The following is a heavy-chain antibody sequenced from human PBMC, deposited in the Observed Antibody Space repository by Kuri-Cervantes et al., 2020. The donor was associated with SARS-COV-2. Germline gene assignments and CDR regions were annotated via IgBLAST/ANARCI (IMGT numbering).Heavy chain of an antibody. CDR3: AWELLWPDAFDI. J-gene: IGHJ3*02. V-gene: IGHV4-38-2*01. CDR2: IYHSGST. CDR1: GYSISSGYY. D-gene: IGHD1-26*01. Sequence: SETLSLTCAVSGYSISSGYYWGWIRQPPGKGLEWIGSIYHSGSTYYNPSLKSRVTISVDTSKNQFSLKLSSVTAADTAVYYCAWELLWPDAFDIWGQGTMVTVSS.